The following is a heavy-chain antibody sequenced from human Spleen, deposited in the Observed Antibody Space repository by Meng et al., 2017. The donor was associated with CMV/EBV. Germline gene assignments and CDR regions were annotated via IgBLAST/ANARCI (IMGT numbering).Heavy chain of an antibody. D-gene: IGHD4-17*01. CDR1: RGSISSSSDY. J-gene: IGHJ4*02. CDR2: IYYSGST. V-gene: IGHV4-39*07. CDR3: AKGLRPYGPFDY. Sequence: QLRLQESGPGMVQPSESLSLTCTGSRGSISSSSDYWGWIRQPPGKGLEWIGSIYYSGSTYYNPSLKSRVTISVDTSKNQFSLKLSSVTAADTAVYYCAKGLRPYGPFDYWGQGTLVTVSS.